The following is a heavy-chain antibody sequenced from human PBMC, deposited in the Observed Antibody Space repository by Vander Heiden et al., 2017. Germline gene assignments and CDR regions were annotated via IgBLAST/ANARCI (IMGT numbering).Heavy chain of an antibody. CDR2: INHSGST. CDR1: SFSGYY. CDR3: ARGPSNYYGSGGYSD. Sequence: SFSGYYWSWIRQPPGKGLEWIGEINHSGSTNYNPSLKSRVTISVDTSKNQFALKLSSVTAADTAVYYCARGPSNYYGSGGYSDWGQGTLVTVSS. D-gene: IGHD3-10*01. J-gene: IGHJ4*02. V-gene: IGHV4-34*01.